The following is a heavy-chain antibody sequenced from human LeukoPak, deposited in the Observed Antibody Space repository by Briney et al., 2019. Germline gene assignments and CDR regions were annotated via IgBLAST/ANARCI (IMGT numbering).Heavy chain of an antibody. CDR2: IKQDGSEK. CDR3: AREKAATGFFDY. V-gene: IGHV3-7*05. Sequence: GGSLRLSCAASGFTFSNYWMIWVRQASGKGLEWVGNIKQDGSEKRYADSVRGRFTISRDNAQTSLYLQMNSLRAEDTALYYCAREKAATGFFDYWGQGTLVTVSS. J-gene: IGHJ4*02. D-gene: IGHD6-13*01. CDR1: GFTFSNYW.